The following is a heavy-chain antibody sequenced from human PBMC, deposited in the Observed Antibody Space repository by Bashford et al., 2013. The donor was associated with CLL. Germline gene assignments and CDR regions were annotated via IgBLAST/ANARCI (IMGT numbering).Heavy chain of an antibody. V-gene: IGHV3-66*03. CDR3: ARDRGVAGPPRKDAFDI. J-gene: IGHJ3*02. Sequence: GGSVRLSCAASGFTVSSNYMSWVRQAPGKGLEWVSVIYSCGSTYYADSVKGRFTISRDNSKNTLYLQMNSLRAEDTAVYYCARDRGVAGPPRKDAFDIWGQGTMVTVSS. CDR1: GFTVSSNY. D-gene: IGHD6-19*01. CDR2: IYSCGST.